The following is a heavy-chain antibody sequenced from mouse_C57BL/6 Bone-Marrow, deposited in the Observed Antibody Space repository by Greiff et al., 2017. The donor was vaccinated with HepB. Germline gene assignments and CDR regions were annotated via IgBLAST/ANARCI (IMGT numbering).Heavy chain of an antibody. V-gene: IGHV1-82*01. CDR2: IYPGDGDT. CDR1: GYAFSSSW. J-gene: IGHJ4*01. CDR3: ATVWLRHYAMDY. D-gene: IGHD2-2*01. Sequence: QVQLKQSGPELVKPGASVKISCKASGYAFSSSWMNWVKQRPGKGLEWIGRIYPGDGDTNYNGKFKGKATLTADKSSSTAYMQLSSLTSEDSAVYFCATVWLRHYAMDYWGQGTSVTVSS.